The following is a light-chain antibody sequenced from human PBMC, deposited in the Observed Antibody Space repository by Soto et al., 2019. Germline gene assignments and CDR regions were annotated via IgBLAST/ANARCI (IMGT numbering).Light chain of an antibody. Sequence: QSVLTQPASVSRPPGQSITISCTGTSSDVGAYNYVSWYQHHPGKAPRLVIYDVTNRPSGISDRFSGSKSGNTASLTISGLLAEDEADYYCTSYTSTSTYVFGTGPKVT. CDR2: DVT. CDR3: TSYTSTSTYV. CDR1: SSDVGAYNY. V-gene: IGLV2-14*01. J-gene: IGLJ1*01.